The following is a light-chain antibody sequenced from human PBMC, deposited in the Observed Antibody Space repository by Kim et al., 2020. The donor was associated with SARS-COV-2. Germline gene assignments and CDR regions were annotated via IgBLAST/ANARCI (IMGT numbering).Light chain of an antibody. CDR2: STN. CDR3: LLYFAANWV. J-gene: IGLJ3*02. CDR1: TGAVTSGHY. Sequence: QAVVTQEPSLTVSPGGTVTLTCGSSTGAVTSGHYANWVQQKPGQAPRTLIYSTNNKHSWTPARFSGSLLGGKAALTLSGVQPEDEADYYCLLYFAANWVFGGGTQLTVL. V-gene: IGLV7-43*01.